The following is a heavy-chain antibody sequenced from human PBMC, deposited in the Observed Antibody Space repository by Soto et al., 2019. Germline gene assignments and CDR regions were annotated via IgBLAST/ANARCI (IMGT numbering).Heavy chain of an antibody. J-gene: IGHJ4*02. D-gene: IGHD5-12*01. CDR2: IIPILGIV. CDR3: ARDPSAYDLPAY. V-gene: IGHV1-69*08. CDR1: GGTFSSYT. Sequence: QVQLVQSGAEVKKPGSSVKVSCQASGGTFSSYTISWVRQAPGQGLEWMGRIIPILGIVNYAQKFQGRVTSTADKSTSTAYMELSSLISEDTAVYYCARDPSAYDLPAYWGQGTLVTVSS.